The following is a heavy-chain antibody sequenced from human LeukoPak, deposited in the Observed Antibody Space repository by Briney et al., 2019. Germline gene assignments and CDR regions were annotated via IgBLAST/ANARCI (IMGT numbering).Heavy chain of an antibody. CDR2: MSNSGSTI. CDR3: AKARREKWLSPLDY. CDR1: GFSFSDYY. D-gene: IGHD6-19*01. V-gene: IGHV3-11*04. J-gene: IGHJ4*02. Sequence: PGGSLRLSCAASGFSFSDYYMSWIRQAPGKGLEWVSYMSNSGSTIYYADSVKGRFTISRDNSKNTLYLQMNSLRAEDTAVYYCAKARREKWLSPLDYWGQGTLVTVSS.